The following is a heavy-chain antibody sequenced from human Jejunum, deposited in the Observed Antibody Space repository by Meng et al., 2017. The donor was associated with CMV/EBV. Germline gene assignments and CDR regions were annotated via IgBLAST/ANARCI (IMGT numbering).Heavy chain of an antibody. CDR3: ARGSIFVSFDS. D-gene: IGHD3-3*01. J-gene: IGHJ4*02. CDR2: IHDTGST. Sequence: QVQLQESGPGLVKPVQTLSLTCSFSGGSIGSGDYYWSWIRQPPGKGLEWIGYIHDTGSTYYNPSLKSRVDISLGTSRNHFSLTLSSVTAEDTAVYFCARGSIFVSFDSWGQGTLVTVSS. CDR1: GGSIGSGDYY. V-gene: IGHV4-30-4*08.